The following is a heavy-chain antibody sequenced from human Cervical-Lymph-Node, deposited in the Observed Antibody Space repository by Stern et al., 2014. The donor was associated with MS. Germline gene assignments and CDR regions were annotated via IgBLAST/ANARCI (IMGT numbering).Heavy chain of an antibody. CDR3: ERDGETLAGTVHPPY. J-gene: IGHJ4*02. D-gene: IGHD6-19*01. CDR1: GFTLRNYW. Sequence: EVQLVESGGGLVQPGGSLRLSCAASGFTLRNYWMSWMRQAPGKGLECVANIKEDGTEKYYVDSVKGRFIISRDNVKNSLYLQMNSLRDEDTAVYYCERDGETLAGTVHPPYWGRGTLVTVSS. CDR2: IKEDGTEK. V-gene: IGHV3-7*01.